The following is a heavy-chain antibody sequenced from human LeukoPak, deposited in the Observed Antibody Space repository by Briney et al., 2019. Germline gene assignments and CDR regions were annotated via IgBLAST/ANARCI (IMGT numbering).Heavy chain of an antibody. J-gene: IGHJ4*02. CDR1: GFTFSSSD. CDR2: ISRNGGST. D-gene: IGHD6-19*01. V-gene: IGHV3-64D*06. Sequence: PGGSLRLSCSASGFTFSSSDMHWVRQAPGKGLEYVSGISRNGGSTSYADSVKGRFTISRDNSKNTLYLQMSGLRAEDTAVYYCVIQSGGWVYWCQGTVVTVSS. CDR3: VIQSGGWVY.